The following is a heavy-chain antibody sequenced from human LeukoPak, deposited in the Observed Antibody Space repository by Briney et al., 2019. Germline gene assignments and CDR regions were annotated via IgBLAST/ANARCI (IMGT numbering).Heavy chain of an antibody. CDR1: GGSISSYY. CDR2: IYTSGST. J-gene: IGHJ4*02. CDR3: ASDGREGVNDSSGYPLDY. V-gene: IGHV4-4*07. D-gene: IGHD3-22*01. Sequence: SETLSLTCTVSGGSISSYYWSWIRQPAGKGLEWIGRIYTSGSTNYNPSLKSRVTMSVDTSKNQFSLKLSSVTAADTAVYYCASDGREGVNDSSGYPLDYWGQGTLVTVSS.